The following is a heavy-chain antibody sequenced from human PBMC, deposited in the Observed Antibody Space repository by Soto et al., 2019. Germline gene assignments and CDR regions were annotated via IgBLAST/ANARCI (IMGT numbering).Heavy chain of an antibody. V-gene: IGHV3-30-3*01. CDR1: GFTFSSYA. CDR3: ASQDDYSNYYGMDV. J-gene: IGHJ6*02. Sequence: EGSLRLSCAASGFTFSSYARHWVRQAPGKGLEWVAVISYDGSNKYYADSVKGRFTISRDNSKNTLYLQMNSLRAEDTAVYYCASQDDYSNYYGMDVWGQGTTVTVSS. D-gene: IGHD4-4*01. CDR2: ISYDGSNK.